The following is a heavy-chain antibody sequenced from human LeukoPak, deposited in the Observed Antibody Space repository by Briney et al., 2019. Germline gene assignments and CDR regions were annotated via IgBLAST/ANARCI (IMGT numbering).Heavy chain of an antibody. D-gene: IGHD6-13*01. CDR1: GFTFSNFA. Sequence: NSGGSLRLSCAASGFTFSNFAMTWVHQAPGKGLEWVSSIVGSSSTYYADSLKGRFTISRDNAKNSLCLQMNSLRAEDTAVYYCARIGAGSSRDYWGQGTLVTVSS. CDR3: ARIGAGSSRDY. V-gene: IGHV3-69-1*01. CDR2: IVGSSST. J-gene: IGHJ4*02.